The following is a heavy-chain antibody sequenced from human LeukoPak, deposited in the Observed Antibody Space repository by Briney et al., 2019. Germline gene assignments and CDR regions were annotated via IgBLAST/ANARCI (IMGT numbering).Heavy chain of an antibody. Sequence: KPSETLSLTCAVYGGSFSGYYWSWIRQPPGKGLEWIGEINHSGSTNYNPSLKSRVTISVDTSKNQFSLKLSSVTAADTAVYYCARSRDGYNFGYFDYWGQGTLVTVSS. J-gene: IGHJ4*02. CDR3: ARSRDGYNFGYFDY. CDR2: INHSGST. D-gene: IGHD5-24*01. V-gene: IGHV4-34*01. CDR1: GGSFSGYY.